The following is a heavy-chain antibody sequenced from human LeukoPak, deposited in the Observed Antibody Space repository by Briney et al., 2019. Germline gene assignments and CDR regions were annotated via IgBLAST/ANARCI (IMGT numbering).Heavy chain of an antibody. J-gene: IGHJ3*02. CDR2: IGGGGSDT. CDR1: GFSFWGTG. CDR3: AKDVFHWAFDI. D-gene: IGHD1-1*01. Sequence: VGSLRLSCAVSGFSFWGTGMSWVREAPGEGLEWVAAIGGGGSDTKYTDSVMGRFTLSRDLSKNTLYLQMNSLRAEDTAVYFCAKDVFHWAFDIWGQGTMVTVSS. V-gene: IGHV3-23*01.